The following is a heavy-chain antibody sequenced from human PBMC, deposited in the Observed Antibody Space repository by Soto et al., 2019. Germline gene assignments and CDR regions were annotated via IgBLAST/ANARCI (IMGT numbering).Heavy chain of an antibody. D-gene: IGHD5-18*01. CDR3: VKDSGYSYGYVENWFDP. V-gene: IGHV3-30*18. J-gene: IGHJ5*02. CDR1: GFTFSSYG. CDR2: ISYDGSNK. Sequence: GGSLRLSCAASGFTFSSYGMHWVRQAPGKGLEWVAVISYDGSNKYYADSVKGRFTISRDNSKNTLYLQMNSLRAEDTAVYYCVKDSGYSYGYVENWFDPWGQGTLVTVSS.